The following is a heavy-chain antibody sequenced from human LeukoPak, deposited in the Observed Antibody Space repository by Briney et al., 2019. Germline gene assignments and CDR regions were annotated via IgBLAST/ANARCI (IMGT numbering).Heavy chain of an antibody. CDR2: IYYSGST. V-gene: IGHV4-59*08. CDR3: ARHRVVRGVINAAFDY. Sequence: SETLSLTCTVSGGSISSYYWSWIRQPPGKGLEWIGYIYYSGSTNYNPSLKSRVTISVDTSKNQFSLKLSPVTAADTAVYYCARHRVVRGVINAAFDYWGQGTLVTVSS. CDR1: GGSISSYY. J-gene: IGHJ4*02. D-gene: IGHD3-10*01.